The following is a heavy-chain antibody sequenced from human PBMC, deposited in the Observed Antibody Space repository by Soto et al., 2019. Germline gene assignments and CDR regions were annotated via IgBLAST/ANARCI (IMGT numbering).Heavy chain of an antibody. Sequence: SETLSLTCAVSGYSISSGYYWGWIRQPPGKGLEWIGSIYHSGSTYYNPSLKSRVTISVDTSKNKFSLKLSSGTAADTAVYYCARNYYDSSGYPSCMDVRGQGTTVTVSS. J-gene: IGHJ6*02. D-gene: IGHD3-22*01. CDR2: IYHSGST. CDR3: ARNYYDSSGYPSCMDV. CDR1: GYSISSGYY. V-gene: IGHV4-38-2*01.